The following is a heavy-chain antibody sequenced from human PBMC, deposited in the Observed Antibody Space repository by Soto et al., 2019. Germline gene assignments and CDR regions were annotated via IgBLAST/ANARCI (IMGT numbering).Heavy chain of an antibody. Sequence: GESLKISCAASGFTFSSYGMHWVRQAPGKGLEWVAVIWYDGSNKYYADSVKGRFTISRDNSKNTLYLQMNSLRAEDTAVYYCARDSDSSGPAWVYYYYGMDVWGQGTTVTVSS. CDR1: GFTFSSYG. V-gene: IGHV3-33*01. D-gene: IGHD3-22*01. J-gene: IGHJ6*02. CDR2: IWYDGSNK. CDR3: ARDSDSSGPAWVYYYYGMDV.